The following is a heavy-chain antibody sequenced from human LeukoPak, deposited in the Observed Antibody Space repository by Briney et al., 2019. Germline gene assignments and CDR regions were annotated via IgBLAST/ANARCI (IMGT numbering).Heavy chain of an antibody. CDR2: INPNSGGT. J-gene: IGHJ4*02. Sequence: ASVKVSCKASGYTFTGYYMHWVRQAPGQGLEWMGWINPNSGGTNYAQKFQGRVTVTRDTPISTAYMELSRLRSDDTAVYYCARVHLRYFDWLPLDYWGQGTLVTVSS. CDR1: GYTFTGYY. V-gene: IGHV1-2*02. D-gene: IGHD3-9*01. CDR3: ARVHLRYFDWLPLDY.